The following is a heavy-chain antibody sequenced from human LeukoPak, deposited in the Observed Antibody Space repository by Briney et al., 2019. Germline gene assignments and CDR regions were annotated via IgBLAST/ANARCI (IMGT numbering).Heavy chain of an antibody. CDR1: GGSISSSSYY. J-gene: IGHJ4*02. D-gene: IGHD3-16*01. Sequence: PSETLSLTCTVSGGSISSSSYYWGWIRQPPGKGLEWIGSIYYSGSTYYNPSLMSRVTISVDTSKNQSSLRLTSVTAADTAVYYCARLRRGDPIENWGQGTLVTVSS. V-gene: IGHV4-39*07. CDR3: ARLRRGDPIEN. CDR2: IYYSGST.